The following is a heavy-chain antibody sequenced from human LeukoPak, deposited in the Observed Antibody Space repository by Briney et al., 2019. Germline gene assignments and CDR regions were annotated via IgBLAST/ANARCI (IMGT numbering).Heavy chain of an antibody. Sequence: SGTLSLTCAVSGGSISSSNWWSWVRQPPGKGLEWIGEIYHSGSTNYNPSLKSRVTISVDKSKNQFSLKLSSVTAADTAVYYCARVIKWEPPYDAFDIWGQGTMVTVSS. V-gene: IGHV4-4*02. CDR2: IYHSGST. J-gene: IGHJ3*02. D-gene: IGHD1-26*01. CDR3: ARVIKWEPPYDAFDI. CDR1: GGSISSSNW.